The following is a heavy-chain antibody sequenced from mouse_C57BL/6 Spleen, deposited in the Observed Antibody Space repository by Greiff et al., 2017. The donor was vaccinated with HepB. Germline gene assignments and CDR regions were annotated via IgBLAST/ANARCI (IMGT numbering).Heavy chain of an antibody. CDR3: ARSNYYGSSSYFDY. J-gene: IGHJ2*01. CDR1: GYTFTSYW. V-gene: IGHV1-64*01. Sequence: QVQLQQPGAELVKPGASVKLSCKASGYTFTSYWMHWVKQRPGQGLEWIGMIHPNSGSTNYNEKFKSKATLTVDKSSSTAYMQLSSLTSEDSAVYYCARSNYYGSSSYFDYWGQGTTLTVSS. CDR2: IHPNSGST. D-gene: IGHD1-1*01.